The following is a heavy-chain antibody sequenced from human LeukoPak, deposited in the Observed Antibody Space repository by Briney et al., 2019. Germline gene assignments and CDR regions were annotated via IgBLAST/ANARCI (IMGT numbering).Heavy chain of an antibody. V-gene: IGHV3-23*01. CDR1: GFTFSSYA. D-gene: IGHD3-22*01. Sequence: GGSLRLSCAASGFTFSSYAMSWVRQAPGKGLEWVSAISGSGGSTYYADSVRGRFTISRDNSKNTLHLQMNSLRAEDTAVYYCAKGYYYDSSGYFDYWGQGTLVTVSS. J-gene: IGHJ4*02. CDR2: ISGSGGST. CDR3: AKGYYYDSSGYFDY.